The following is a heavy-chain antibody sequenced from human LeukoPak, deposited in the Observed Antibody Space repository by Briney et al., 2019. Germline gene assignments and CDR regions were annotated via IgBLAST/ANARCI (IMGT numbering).Heavy chain of an antibody. J-gene: IGHJ5*02. Sequence: SETLSLTCAVYGGSFSDYYWGWIRPPPGKGLGWIGENNHSGSTNYNPSLKSRVTISVDTSKNQFSLKLSSVTAADTAVYYCARRREYCTSTSCSDVWFDPWGQGTLVTVSS. V-gene: IGHV4-34*01. CDR1: GGSFSDYY. CDR2: NNHSGST. CDR3: ARRREYCTSTSCSDVWFDP. D-gene: IGHD2-2*01.